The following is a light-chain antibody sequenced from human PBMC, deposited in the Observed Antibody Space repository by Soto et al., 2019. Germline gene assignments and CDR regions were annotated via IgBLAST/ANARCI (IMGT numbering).Light chain of an antibody. CDR3: HQYGGSPPFT. J-gene: IGKJ3*01. Sequence: EIVLTQSPGTLSVSPGERATLSCRASQTVSSSFLSWYQQKPGQAPRLVISGTSNRATGIPDRFSGSGSGREFTLTISGLDPEDFAVYYCHQYGGSPPFTFGPGTRVDVK. CDR2: GTS. V-gene: IGKV3-20*01. CDR1: QTVSSSF.